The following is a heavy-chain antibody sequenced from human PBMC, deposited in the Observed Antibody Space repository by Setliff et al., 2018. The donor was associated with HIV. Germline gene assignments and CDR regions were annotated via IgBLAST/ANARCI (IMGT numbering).Heavy chain of an antibody. Sequence: GGSLRLSCAASGFTVSSNFMTWVRQAPGEGLEWLGFIRSKTYGGTTEYAASVKGRFIISRDDSKSIAYLQMNGLKTEDTAVYYCTRDKSNWIDPWGQGTLVTVSS. CDR1: GFTVSSNF. V-gene: IGHV3-49*04. J-gene: IGHJ5*02. CDR2: IRSKTYGGTT. CDR3: TRDKSNWIDP.